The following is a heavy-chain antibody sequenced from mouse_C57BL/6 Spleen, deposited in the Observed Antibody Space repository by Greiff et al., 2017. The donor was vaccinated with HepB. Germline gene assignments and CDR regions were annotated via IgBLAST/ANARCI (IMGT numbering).Heavy chain of an antibody. Sequence: EVQRVESGGGLVKPGGSLKLSCAASGFTFSDYGMHWVRQAPEKGLEWVAYISSGSSTIYYADTVKGRFTISRDNAKNTLFLQMTSLRSEDTAMYYCARAYYSNYGLYAMDYWGQGTSVTVSS. J-gene: IGHJ4*01. V-gene: IGHV5-17*01. CDR1: GFTFSDYG. CDR3: ARAYYSNYGLYAMDY. D-gene: IGHD2-5*01. CDR2: ISSGSSTI.